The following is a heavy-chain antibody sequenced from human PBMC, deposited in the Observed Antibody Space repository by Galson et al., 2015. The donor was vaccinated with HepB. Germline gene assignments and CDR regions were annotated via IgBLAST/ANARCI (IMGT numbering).Heavy chain of an antibody. D-gene: IGHD2-15*01. CDR2: INPNSGGT. J-gene: IGHJ6*02. Sequence: SVKVSCKASGYTFTRYYMYWVRQAPGQGLEYMGLINPNSGGTSYPQRFQGRVTMTSDTSTSTVYMELSSLRFEDTAVYFCARDGYCSGDKCPPAVWGQGTTVIVSS. CDR1: GYTFTRYY. CDR3: ARDGYCSGDKCPPAV. V-gene: IGHV1-46*01.